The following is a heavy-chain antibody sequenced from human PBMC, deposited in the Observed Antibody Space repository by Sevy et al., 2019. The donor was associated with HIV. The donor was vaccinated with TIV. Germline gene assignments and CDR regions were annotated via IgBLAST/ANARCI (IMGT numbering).Heavy chain of an antibody. V-gene: IGHV3-49*04. Sequence: GGSLRLSCATSGFTFGDYAMSWVRQAPGKGLEWVGSIRSKTYGETTTYVASVSGRFTISRDDSKGVVYLQMNSLRIEDTAIYYCTRVFVVVTAIDYWGHGILVTVSS. D-gene: IGHD2-21*02. J-gene: IGHJ4*01. CDR2: IRSKTYGETT. CDR3: TRVFVVVTAIDY. CDR1: GFTFGDYA.